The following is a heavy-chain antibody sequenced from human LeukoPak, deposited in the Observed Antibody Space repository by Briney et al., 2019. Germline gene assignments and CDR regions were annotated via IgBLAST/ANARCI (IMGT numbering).Heavy chain of an antibody. J-gene: IGHJ3*01. V-gene: IGHV4-4*07. Sequence: SETLSLTCTVSGGSTSSDYWSWIRQPDGKGLEWIGRIYTSGSTNYNPSLKSRVSMSVDTSTNQFSLKLSSVTAADTAVYYCARISSSNWYNERGAFDVWGQGTVVTVSS. CDR3: ARISSSNWYNERGAFDV. CDR2: IYTSGST. D-gene: IGHD6-13*01. CDR1: GGSTSSDY.